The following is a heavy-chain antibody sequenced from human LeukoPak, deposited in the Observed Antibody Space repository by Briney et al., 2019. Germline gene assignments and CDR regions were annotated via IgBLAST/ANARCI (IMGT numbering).Heavy chain of an antibody. CDR1: GFTFSSYS. J-gene: IGHJ4*02. D-gene: IGHD6-6*01. Sequence: GGSLRLSCAASGFTFSSYSMNWVRHAPGKGLEWVSYISSSSSYIYYADSVKGRFTISRDNAKNSLYLHMNSLRAEDTAVSYCARDILAARQALGYWGQGTLVTASS. CDR2: ISSSSSYI. V-gene: IGHV3-21*01. CDR3: ARDILAARQALGY.